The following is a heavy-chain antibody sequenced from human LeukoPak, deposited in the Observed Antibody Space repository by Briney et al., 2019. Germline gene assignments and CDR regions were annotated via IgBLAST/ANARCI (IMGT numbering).Heavy chain of an antibody. V-gene: IGHV4-34*01. D-gene: IGHD4-17*01. Sequence: SETLSLTCAVYGGSFSGYYWSWIRQPPGKGLEWIGEINHSGSTNYNPSLKSRVTISVDTSKNQFSLKLSSVTAADTAVYYCARELPYYGDYYFDYWGQGTLVTVSS. CDR3: ARELPYYGDYYFDY. CDR2: INHSGST. CDR1: GGSFSGYY. J-gene: IGHJ4*02.